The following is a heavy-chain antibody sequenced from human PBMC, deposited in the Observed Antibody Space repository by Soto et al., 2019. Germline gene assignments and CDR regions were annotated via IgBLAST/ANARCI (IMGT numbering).Heavy chain of an antibody. CDR3: AKRGDFWSGYYTGTSGAFDI. Sequence: PGGSLRLSCAASGFTFSSYAMSSVRQAPGKRLEWVSAISGSGGSTYYADSVKGRFTISRDNSKNTLYLQMNSLRAEDTAVYYCAKRGDFWSGYYTGTSGAFDIWGQGTMVTVS. V-gene: IGHV3-23*01. J-gene: IGHJ3*02. D-gene: IGHD3-3*01. CDR1: GFTFSSYA. CDR2: ISGSGGST.